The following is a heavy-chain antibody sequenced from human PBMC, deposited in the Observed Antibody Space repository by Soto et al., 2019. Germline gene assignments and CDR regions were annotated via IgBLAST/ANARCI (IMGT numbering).Heavy chain of an antibody. J-gene: IGHJ4*02. CDR3: ARLSLAPIIAY. Sequence: PGESLKISCKGSGYSFGNYWIGWVRQMPEKGLEWMGIIYPADSDTNYSPSFQGHVTISADKSISTAYLQWSSLKASDTAMYYCARLSLAPIIAYWGQGTLVTVSS. CDR1: GYSFGNYW. V-gene: IGHV5-51*01. CDR2: IYPADSDT.